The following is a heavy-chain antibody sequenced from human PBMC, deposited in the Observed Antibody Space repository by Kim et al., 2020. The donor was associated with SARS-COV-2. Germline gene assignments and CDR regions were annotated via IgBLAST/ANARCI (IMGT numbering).Heavy chain of an antibody. D-gene: IGHD3-3*01. J-gene: IGHJ4*02. CDR3: ARGGDHYTIFGVVPY. CDR2: INPTSGGT. V-gene: IGHV1-2*02. Sequence: ASVKVSCKASGYTFTGYYIHWVRQAPGQGLEWMGWINPTSGGTNYAQKFQGTVTMTRDTSISTVYMELSRLTSDDTAVYYCARGGDHYTIFGVVPYWGQGTLVTVSS. CDR1: GYTFTGYY.